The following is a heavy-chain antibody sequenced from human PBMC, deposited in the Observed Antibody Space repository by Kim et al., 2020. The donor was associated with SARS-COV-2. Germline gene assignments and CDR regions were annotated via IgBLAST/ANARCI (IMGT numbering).Heavy chain of an antibody. CDR1: GGSISSYY. Sequence: SETLSLTCTVSGGSISSYYWSWIRQPPGKGLEWIGYIYYSGSTNYNPSLKSRVTISVDTSKNQFSLKLSSVTAADTAVYYCARDYDGDYAPWFDPWGQGTLVTVSS. J-gene: IGHJ5*02. V-gene: IGHV4-59*01. CDR3: ARDYDGDYAPWFDP. CDR2: IYYSGST. D-gene: IGHD4-17*01.